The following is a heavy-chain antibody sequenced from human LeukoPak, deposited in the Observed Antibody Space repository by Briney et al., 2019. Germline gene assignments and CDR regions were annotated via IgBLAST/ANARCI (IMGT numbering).Heavy chain of an antibody. Sequence: GGSLRLSCAGSGFTFRSYAMHWVRQRPGKGLEWVSGISWNTNTIQYADSVKGRFTISRDNAKKSLYLQMNSLRLEDMALYYCVKGGGYYGSGTYYNHYFDSWGQGTLVTVSS. J-gene: IGHJ4*02. D-gene: IGHD3-10*01. CDR1: GFTFRSYA. V-gene: IGHV3-9*03. CDR3: VKGGGYYGSGTYYNHYFDS. CDR2: ISWNTNTI.